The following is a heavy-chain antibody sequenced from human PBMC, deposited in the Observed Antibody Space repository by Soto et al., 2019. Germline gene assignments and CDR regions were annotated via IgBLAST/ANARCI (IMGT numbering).Heavy chain of an antibody. J-gene: IGHJ4*02. V-gene: IGHV4-59*11. Sequence: SETLSLTCSVSGVSTSNHYWTWIRKPPGQGPEWIGCIYYRGTTNYNASFNSRVTISVDTSKNQFSLRLTSVTTADTAVYYCARGGGSPYHDHEFDYWGQGILVTVSS. D-gene: IGHD2-2*01. CDR1: GVSTSNHY. CDR2: IYYRGTT. CDR3: ARGGGSPYHDHEFDY.